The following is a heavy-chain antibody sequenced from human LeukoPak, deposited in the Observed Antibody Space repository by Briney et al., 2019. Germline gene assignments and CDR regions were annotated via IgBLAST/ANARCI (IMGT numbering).Heavy chain of an antibody. J-gene: IGHJ2*01. CDR3: ATRPKFMSTYFDL. V-gene: IGHV4-4*07. CDR1: SGSINSYY. CDR2: VYTSGSP. Sequence: SETLSLTCTVSSGSINSYYWTWIRQLAGKGLEWLGRVYTSGSPNYNPSLKGRVTMSLDTSKNQFSLKLRSVTAADTAVYYCATRPKFMSTYFDLWGRGTLVTVSS. D-gene: IGHD5/OR15-5a*01.